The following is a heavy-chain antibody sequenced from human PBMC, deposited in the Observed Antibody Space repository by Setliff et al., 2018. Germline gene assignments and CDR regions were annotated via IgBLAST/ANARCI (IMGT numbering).Heavy chain of an antibody. D-gene: IGHD2-2*01. CDR3: ARDHVVDGLLFDS. CDR2: IVGNGVYT. Sequence: GGSLRLSCAASGFTFSDYYMSWIRQAPGKGLEWISSIVGNGVYTNYADSVKGRLAISRDNADNSLYLQMNSLRAEDTAVYYCARDHVVDGLLFDSWGQGTLVTVSS. CDR1: GFTFSDYY. J-gene: IGHJ5*01. V-gene: IGHV3-11*05.